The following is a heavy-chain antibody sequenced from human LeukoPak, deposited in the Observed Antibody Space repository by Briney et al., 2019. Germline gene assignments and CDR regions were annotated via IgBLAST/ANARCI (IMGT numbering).Heavy chain of an antibody. CDR3: ARDVRGDY. CDR1: GFTFSIYW. CDR2: IKEDGNEK. J-gene: IGHJ4*02. V-gene: IGHV3-7*01. D-gene: IGHD3-10*01. Sequence: PGGSLRLSCAASGFTFSIYWMSWVRQAPGKGLEWVANIKEDGNEKYYVDSVKGRFTISRDNAQSSLDLQMNSLGAEDTAIYYCARDVRGDYWGQGTLVTVSS.